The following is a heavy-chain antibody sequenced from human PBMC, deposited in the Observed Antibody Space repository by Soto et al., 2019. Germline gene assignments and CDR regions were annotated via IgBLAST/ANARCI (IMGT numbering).Heavy chain of an antibody. CDR2: IKQDGSET. V-gene: IGHV3-7*01. J-gene: IGHJ4*02. CDR1: GFTFSSYW. CDR3: ARVDDSAWYTRDY. D-gene: IGHD6-19*01. Sequence: GGSLRLSCGASGFTFSSYWMNWVRQAPGKGLEWVANIKQDGSETSYVDSVKGRFTISRDNAKNSLYLQMDSLRAEDTAVYYCARVDDSAWYTRDYWGQGTLVTVYS.